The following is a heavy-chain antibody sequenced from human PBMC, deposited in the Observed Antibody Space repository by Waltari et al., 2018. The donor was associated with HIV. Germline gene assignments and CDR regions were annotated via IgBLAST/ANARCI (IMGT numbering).Heavy chain of an antibody. CDR3: ATIGYSGYDLGY. V-gene: IGHV1-8*01. CDR2: MNPNGGNT. J-gene: IGHJ4*02. Sequence: QVQLVQSGAEVKKPGASVKVSCKASGYTFTSYDINWVRQATGQGLEWMGWMNPNGGNTGYAQKFQGRVTVTRNTSISTAYMELSSLRSEDTAVYYCATIGYSGYDLGYWGQGTLVTVSS. CDR1: GYTFTSYD. D-gene: IGHD5-12*01.